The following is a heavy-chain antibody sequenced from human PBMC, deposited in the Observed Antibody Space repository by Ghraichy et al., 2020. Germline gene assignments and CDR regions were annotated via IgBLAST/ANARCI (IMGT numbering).Heavy chain of an antibody. J-gene: IGHJ5*02. Sequence: SETLSLTCTVSGGSVSSGSYYWSWIRQPPGKGLEWIGYIYYSGSTNYNPSLKSRVTISVDTSKNQFSLKLSSVTAADTAVYYCARTMVRGVIITGNWFDPWGQGTLVTVSS. D-gene: IGHD3-10*01. CDR2: IYYSGST. V-gene: IGHV4-61*01. CDR1: GGSVSSGSYY. CDR3: ARTMVRGVIITGNWFDP.